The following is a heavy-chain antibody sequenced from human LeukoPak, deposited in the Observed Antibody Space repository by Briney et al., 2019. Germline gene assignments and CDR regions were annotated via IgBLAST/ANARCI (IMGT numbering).Heavy chain of an antibody. V-gene: IGHV3-23*01. D-gene: IGHD3-10*01. CDR3: AKDKRVTMVRGVIIPYGMDV. J-gene: IGHJ6*04. CDR2: ISGSGGST. CDR1: GFTFSSYA. Sequence: GSLRLSCAASGFTFSSYAISWVRQAPGKGLEWVSAISGSGGSTYYADSVKGRFTISRDNSKNTLYLQMNSLRAEDTAVYYCAKDKRVTMVRGVIIPYGMDVWGKGTTVTVSS.